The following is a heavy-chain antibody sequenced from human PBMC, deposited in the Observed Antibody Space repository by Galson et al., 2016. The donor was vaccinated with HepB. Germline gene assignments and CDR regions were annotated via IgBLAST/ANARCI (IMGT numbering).Heavy chain of an antibody. CDR2: IRSSGSYI. J-gene: IGHJ4*02. CDR3: ARDRPRGAGVAGNFPPFYYGLDV. CDR1: GFTFGSYS. D-gene: IGHD6-19*01. V-gene: IGHV3-21*01. Sequence: SLRLSCAASGFTFGSYSMNWVRQAPGKGLEWVSSIRSSGSYINYANSVKGRFTISRDNAKNSLYLQMNSLRAEDTAVYYCARDRPRGAGVAGNFPPFYYGLDVWGQGTLVTVSS.